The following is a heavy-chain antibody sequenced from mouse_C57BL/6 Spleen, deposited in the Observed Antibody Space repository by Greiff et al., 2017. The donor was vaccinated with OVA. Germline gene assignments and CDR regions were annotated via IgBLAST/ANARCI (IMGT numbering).Heavy chain of an antibody. V-gene: IGHV5-12*01. D-gene: IGHD1-1*01. CDR3: ARQGGYYYGSSDYAMDY. J-gene: IGHJ4*01. CDR1: GFTFSDYY. CDR2: ISNGGGST. Sequence: DVMLVESGGGLVQPGGSLKLSCAASGFTFSDYYMYWVRQTPEKRLEWVAYISNGGGSTYYPDTVKGRFTISRDNAKNTLYLQMSRLKSEDTAMYYCARQGGYYYGSSDYAMDYWGQGTSVTVSS.